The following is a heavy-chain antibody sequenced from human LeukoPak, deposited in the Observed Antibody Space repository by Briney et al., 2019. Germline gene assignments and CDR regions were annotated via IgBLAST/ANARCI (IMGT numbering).Heavy chain of an antibody. Sequence: ASVKVSCKASGGTFSSYAISWVRQAPGQGLEWVGGIIPIFGTANYAQKFQGRVTITADESTSTAYMELSSLRSEDTAVYYCATRVDCSGGSCYSWDYYDSSGYYSVAFDIWGQGTMVTVSS. D-gene: IGHD3-22*01. CDR1: GGTFSSYA. CDR2: IIPIFGTA. V-gene: IGHV1-69*13. CDR3: ATRVDCSGGSCYSWDYYDSSGYYSVAFDI. J-gene: IGHJ3*02.